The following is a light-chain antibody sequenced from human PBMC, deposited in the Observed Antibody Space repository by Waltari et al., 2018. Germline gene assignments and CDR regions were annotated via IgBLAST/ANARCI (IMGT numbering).Light chain of an antibody. J-gene: IGKJ4*01. CDR2: WAS. Sequence: DIVMTQSPDSLAVSLGERATIHCKSTPSILYSSNNKNYLPWYQQKPGQSPKLLFYWASTRESGVPDRFSGSGSGTDFTLTISSLQTEDVAVYYCQQYYSTPFTFGGGTKVEIK. V-gene: IGKV4-1*01. CDR3: QQYYSTPFT. CDR1: PSILYSSNNKNY.